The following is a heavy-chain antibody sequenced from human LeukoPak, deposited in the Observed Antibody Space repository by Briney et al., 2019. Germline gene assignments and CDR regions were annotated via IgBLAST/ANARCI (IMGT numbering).Heavy chain of an antibody. Sequence: GGSLRLSCAASGFTFRSYGMHWVRQAPGKGLEWVAVISYDGSNKYYADSVKGRFTISRDNSKNTLYLQMNSLRAEDTAVYYCAKVGDRDDYWGQGTLVTVSS. CDR2: ISYDGSNK. CDR1: GFTFRSYG. D-gene: IGHD4-17*01. V-gene: IGHV3-30*18. CDR3: AKVGDRDDY. J-gene: IGHJ4*02.